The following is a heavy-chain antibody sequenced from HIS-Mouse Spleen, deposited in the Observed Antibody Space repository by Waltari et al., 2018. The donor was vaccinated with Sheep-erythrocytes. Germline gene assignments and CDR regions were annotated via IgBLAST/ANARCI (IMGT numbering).Heavy chain of an antibody. D-gene: IGHD3-3*01. J-gene: IGHJ4*02. CDR3: ARITSYYDFWSTYNKDYFDY. CDR2: IFSNDEN. V-gene: IGHV2-26*01. CDR1: GFSLSNARLG. Sequence: QVTLKESGPVLVKPTEPLTLTCTVSGFSLSNARLGVSWIRQPPGKALEWLAHIFSNDENSYSTSLKSRLIISKDTSKSQVVLTMTNMDPVDTATYYCARITSYYDFWSTYNKDYFDYWGQGTLVTVSS.